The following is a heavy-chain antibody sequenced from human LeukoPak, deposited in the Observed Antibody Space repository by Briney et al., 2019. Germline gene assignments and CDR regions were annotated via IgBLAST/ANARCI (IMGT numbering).Heavy chain of an antibody. CDR2: IKSKTDGGTT. Sequence: GGSLRLSCAGSGFIFSSHGMHWVRQAPGKGLEWVGRIKSKTDGGTTDYAAPVKGRFTISRDDSKNTLYLQMNSLKTEDTAVYYCTTQGYSYGSHYGMDVWGQGTTVTVSS. J-gene: IGHJ6*02. D-gene: IGHD5-18*01. CDR1: GFIFSSHG. CDR3: TTQGYSYGSHYGMDV. V-gene: IGHV3-15*01.